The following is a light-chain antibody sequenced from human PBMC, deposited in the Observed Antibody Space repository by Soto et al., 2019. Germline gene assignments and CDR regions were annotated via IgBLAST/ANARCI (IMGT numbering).Light chain of an antibody. CDR2: AAT. CDR3: RGSDSILPS. J-gene: IGKJ2*01. Sequence: DPQMTQSQSSLSASVGDRVTITCRASQRISSYLNWYQQKLGQAPKLLIYAATSLQSGARSRFSGSGSGTVFCLPISHQHPDDFATYYCRGSDSILPSFGQGTKLVIK. V-gene: IGKV1-39*01. CDR1: QRISSY.